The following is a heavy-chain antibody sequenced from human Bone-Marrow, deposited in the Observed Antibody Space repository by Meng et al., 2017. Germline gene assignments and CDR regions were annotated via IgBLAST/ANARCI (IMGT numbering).Heavy chain of an antibody. CDR1: GFTVPTYD. J-gene: IGHJ4*02. V-gene: IGHV1-46*01. CDR3: VRERRETCYFDS. Sequence: QVQLVQYGVGVRNPGASVKVSCTTSGFTVPTYDIHWVPQAPGQELEWMGMFKPAFGVGTDYSPRFQSRITMTRDTSTTTLYMELSSLRSEDTAIYYCVRERRETCYFDSWGQGTLVTVSS. CDR2: FKPAFGVGT. D-gene: IGHD3-10*01.